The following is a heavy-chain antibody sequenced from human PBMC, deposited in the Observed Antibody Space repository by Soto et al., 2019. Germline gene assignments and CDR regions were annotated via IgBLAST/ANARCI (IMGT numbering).Heavy chain of an antibody. CDR1: GFKFDDFG. J-gene: IGHJ4*02. D-gene: IGHD6-19*01. CDR3: ATDVWAGQWKEGVLDY. V-gene: IGHV3-9*01. Sequence: PWGTLRLSCAPSGFKFDDFGMHWVRQAPGKGLEWVSSISFQSGTKQYADSVKGRFTISRDNAKNTLYLQMNSLRLADTAFYYCATDVWAGQWKEGVLDYWGQGTLVTVSS. CDR2: ISFQSGTK.